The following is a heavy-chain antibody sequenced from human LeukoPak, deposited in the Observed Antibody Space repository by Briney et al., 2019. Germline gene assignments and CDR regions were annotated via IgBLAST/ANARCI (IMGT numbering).Heavy chain of an antibody. CDR3: ASASSHLAAAGGDY. D-gene: IGHD6-13*01. Sequence: GGSLRLSCAASGFTFSTYWMHWVGHAPGKGMVWVSRINGDGGSRNYADSVKGRFTISRDNAKNTLYLQMSSLRVEDTAVYYCASASSHLAAAGGDYWGQGTLVTVST. CDR1: GFTFSTYW. J-gene: IGHJ4*02. CDR2: INGDGGSR. V-gene: IGHV3-74*01.